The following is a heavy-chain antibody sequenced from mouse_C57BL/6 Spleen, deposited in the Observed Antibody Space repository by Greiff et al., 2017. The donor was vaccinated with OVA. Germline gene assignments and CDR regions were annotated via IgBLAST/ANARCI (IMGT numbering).Heavy chain of an antibody. D-gene: IGHD2-4*01. Sequence: EVKLQQSGPELVKPGASVKMSCKASGYTFTDYNMHWVKQSHGKSLEWIGYINPNNGGTSYNQKFKGKATLTVNKSSSTAYMELRSLTSEDSAVYYCARSDYDYDGFDYWGQGTTLTVSS. CDR3: ARSDYDYDGFDY. CDR1: GYTFTDYN. V-gene: IGHV1-22*01. CDR2: INPNNGGT. J-gene: IGHJ2*01.